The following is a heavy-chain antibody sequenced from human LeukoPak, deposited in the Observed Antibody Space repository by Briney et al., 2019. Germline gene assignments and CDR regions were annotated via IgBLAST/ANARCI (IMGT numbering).Heavy chain of an antibody. CDR3: AKDPAHVYDQYQLLYPSRGAVYFQH. J-gene: IGHJ1*01. D-gene: IGHD2-2*02. V-gene: IGHV3-30*02. CDR2: IRYDGSNK. CDR1: GFTFSSYW. Sequence: GGSLRLSCAASGFTFSSYWMSWVRQAPGKGLEWVAFIRYDGSNKYYADSVKGRFTISRDNSKNTLYLQMNSLRAEDTAVYYCAKDPAHVYDQYQLLYPSRGAVYFQHWGQGTLVTVSS.